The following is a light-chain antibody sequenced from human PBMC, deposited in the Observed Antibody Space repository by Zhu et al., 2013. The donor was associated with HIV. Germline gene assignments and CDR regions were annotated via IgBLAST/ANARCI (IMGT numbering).Light chain of an antibody. Sequence: EFVLTQSPGTLSLSPGERATLSCRASQSVSRYLAWYQQKPGQAPRLLISDASNRATGIPVRFSGSGSGTDFTLTISSLESEDFAVYYCQQRINWPRTFGQGTKVEIK. V-gene: IGKV3-11*01. J-gene: IGKJ1*01. CDR1: QSVSRY. CDR2: DAS. CDR3: QQRINWPRT.